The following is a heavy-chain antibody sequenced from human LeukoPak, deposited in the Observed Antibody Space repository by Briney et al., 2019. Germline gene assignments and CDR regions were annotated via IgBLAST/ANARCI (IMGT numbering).Heavy chain of an antibody. V-gene: IGHV3-30*02. J-gene: IGHJ4*02. Sequence: PGGSLRLSCAASGFTLSSYTMTWVRQAPGKGLEWVAFIRYDGSNKYYADSVKGRFTISRDNSKNTLYLQMNSLRAEDTAVYYCAKLLYYYGSSQPYWGQGTLVTVSS. CDR2: IRYDGSNK. CDR3: AKLLYYYGSSQPY. CDR1: GFTLSSYT. D-gene: IGHD3-22*01.